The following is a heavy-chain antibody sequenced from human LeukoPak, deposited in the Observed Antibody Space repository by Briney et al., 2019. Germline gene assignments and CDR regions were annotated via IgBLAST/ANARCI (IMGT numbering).Heavy chain of an antibody. D-gene: IGHD2-15*01. J-gene: IGHJ4*02. CDR3: AKDYCSGGSCPVDY. CDR1: GFTFSSYG. V-gene: IGHV3-30*18. Sequence: PGGSLRLSCAASGFTFSSYGMHWVRQALGKGLEWVAVISYDGVNKYYADSVKGRFTISRDNSKNTLYLQMNSLRAEDTAVYYCAKDYCSGGSCPVDYWGQGTRVTVSS. CDR2: ISYDGVNK.